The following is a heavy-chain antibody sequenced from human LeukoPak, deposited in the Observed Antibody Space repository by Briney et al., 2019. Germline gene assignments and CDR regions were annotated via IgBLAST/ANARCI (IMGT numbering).Heavy chain of an antibody. CDR2: INPNSGGA. V-gene: IGHV1-2*02. CDR1: GYTFTGYY. CDR3: ASGYCTNGVCYTGAY. Sequence: ASVKVSCKASGYTFTGYYMHWVRQAPGQGLEWMGWINPNSGGANYAQKFQGRVTMTRDTSISTAYMELSGLRSDGTAVYYCASGYCTNGVCYTGAYWGQGTLVTVSS. J-gene: IGHJ4*02. D-gene: IGHD2-8*01.